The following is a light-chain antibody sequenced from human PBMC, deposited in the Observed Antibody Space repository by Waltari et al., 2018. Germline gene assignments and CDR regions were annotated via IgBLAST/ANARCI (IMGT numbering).Light chain of an antibody. Sequence: IVLTQSPATLSVSPGERVTLSCRASQSVSSTLAWYQQKPGQAPRLLIYDASTRATGIPARFSCGGSGTEFTLTISSLQSEDFAVYYCQQYNNWHWTFGQGTKVEIK. V-gene: IGKV3-15*01. CDR3: QQYNNWHWT. CDR2: DAS. J-gene: IGKJ1*01. CDR1: QSVSST.